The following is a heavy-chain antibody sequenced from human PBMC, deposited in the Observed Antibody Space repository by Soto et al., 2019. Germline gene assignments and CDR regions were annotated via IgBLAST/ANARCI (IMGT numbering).Heavy chain of an antibody. V-gene: IGHV3-21*01. CDR3: ARIVDIVATINVFDI. Sequence: GGSLRLSCAASGFTFSSYSMNWVRQAPGKGLEWVSSISSSSSYIYYADSVKGRFTISRDNAKNSLYLQMNSLRAEDTAVYYWARIVDIVATINVFDIWGQGTRVTVSS. CDR1: GFTFSSYS. CDR2: ISSSSSYI. D-gene: IGHD5-12*01. J-gene: IGHJ3*02.